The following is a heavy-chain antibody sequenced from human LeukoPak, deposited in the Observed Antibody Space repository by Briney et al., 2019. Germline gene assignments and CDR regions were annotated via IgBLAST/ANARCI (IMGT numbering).Heavy chain of an antibody. CDR3: ARDPMDIVVVPAAIPLDY. CDR1: GYIFDRYD. V-gene: IGHV1-8*01. CDR2: MNPKTGNT. Sequence: ASVKVSCKASGYIFDRYDINWIRQATGNGLEWMGWMNPKTGNTGYAQQFQGRVNMTSDTPMTTAYMELSRLRSDDTAVYYCARDPMDIVVVPAAIPLDYWGQGTLVTVSS. D-gene: IGHD2-2*02. J-gene: IGHJ4*02.